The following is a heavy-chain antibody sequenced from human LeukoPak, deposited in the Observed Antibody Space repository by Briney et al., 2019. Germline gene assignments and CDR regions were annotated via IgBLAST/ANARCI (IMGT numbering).Heavy chain of an antibody. Sequence: GGSLRLSCAASRFTFSSYELNWVRQAPGKGLEWVSYISDVGTTQHYADSVKGRFTISRDNDKSSLYLQMNSLTDEDTAIYYCARDRSKVTAYDDALDIWGQGTMVIVSS. V-gene: IGHV3-48*03. D-gene: IGHD2-21*02. J-gene: IGHJ3*02. CDR2: ISDVGTTQ. CDR3: ARDRSKVTAYDDALDI. CDR1: RFTFSSYE.